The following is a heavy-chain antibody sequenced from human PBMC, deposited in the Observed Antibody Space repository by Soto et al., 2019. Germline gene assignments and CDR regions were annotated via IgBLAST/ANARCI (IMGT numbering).Heavy chain of an antibody. Sequence: QVQLVQFGAEVKKPGASVKVACKASVYTFTSYVINWLRPATGKGLVWMGWMNPNRGNTVYAQKLQGRVTMTRNTYISTAYMELSSLRYEDTAVYYCARALSKRGLGMDVWGQGTTVNVSS. D-gene: IGHD4-4*01. CDR2: MNPNRGNT. V-gene: IGHV1-8*01. CDR1: VYTFTSYV. CDR3: ARALSKRGLGMDV. J-gene: IGHJ6*02.